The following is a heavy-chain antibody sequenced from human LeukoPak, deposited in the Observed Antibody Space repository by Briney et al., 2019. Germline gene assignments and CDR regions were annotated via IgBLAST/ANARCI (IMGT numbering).Heavy chain of an antibody. J-gene: IGHJ6*02. CDR3: ARHGCSSTSCQYNYYYYGMDV. Sequence: SETLSLTCTVSGGSISSGGYYWSWIRQPPGKGLEWIGYIYYSGSTNYNPSLKSRVTISVDTSKNQFSLKLSSVTAADTAVYYCARHGCSSTSCQYNYYYYGMDVWGQGTTVTVS. V-gene: IGHV4-61*08. CDR1: GGSISSGGYY. CDR2: IYYSGST. D-gene: IGHD2-2*01.